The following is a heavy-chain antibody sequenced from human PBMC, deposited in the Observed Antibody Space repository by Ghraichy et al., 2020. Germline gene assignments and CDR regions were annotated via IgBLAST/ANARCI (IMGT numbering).Heavy chain of an antibody. J-gene: IGHJ4*02. CDR3: AISDDYGDYVMDY. Sequence: SETLSLTCTVSGGSISSYYWSWIRQPPGKGLEWIGYIYTSGSTNYNPSLKSRVTISVDTSKNQFSLKLSSVTAADTAVYYCAISDDYGDYVMDYWGQGTLVTVSS. CDR1: GGSISSYY. D-gene: IGHD4-17*01. V-gene: IGHV4-4*09. CDR2: IYTSGST.